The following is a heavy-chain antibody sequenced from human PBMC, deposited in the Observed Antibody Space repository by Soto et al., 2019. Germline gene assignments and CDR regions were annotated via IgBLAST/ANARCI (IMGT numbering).Heavy chain of an antibody. CDR3: ARGGIGGDTVVVPAAPPSYHDYGMDV. CDR1: GGTFSSYA. V-gene: IGHV1-69*06. J-gene: IGHJ6*02. Sequence: SVKVSCKASGGTFSSYAISWVRQAPGQGLEWMGGIIPIFGTANYAQKFQGRVTITADKSTSTAYMELSSLRSEDTAVHYCARGGIGGDTVVVPAAPPSYHDYGMDVWG. CDR2: IIPIFGTA. D-gene: IGHD2-2*01.